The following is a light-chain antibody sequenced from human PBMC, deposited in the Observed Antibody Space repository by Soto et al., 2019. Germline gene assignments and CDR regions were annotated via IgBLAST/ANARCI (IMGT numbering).Light chain of an antibody. CDR2: WAS. CDR1: QNVLYSSNNKNY. CDR3: QQYYSTPLT. V-gene: IGKV4-1*01. J-gene: IGKJ4*01. Sequence: DIVMTQSPDSLAVSLGERATINCKSSQNVLYSSNNKNYLAWYQQKPGQPPKLLIYWASTRESGVPDRFSGSGSGTDFTLTISSLQAEDVAVYYCQQYYSTPLTFGGGTTGDIK.